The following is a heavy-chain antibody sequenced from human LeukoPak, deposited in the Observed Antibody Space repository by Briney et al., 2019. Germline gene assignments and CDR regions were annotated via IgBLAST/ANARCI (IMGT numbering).Heavy chain of an antibody. D-gene: IGHD2-15*01. J-gene: IGHJ4*02. CDR3: TTDTRRVVVPK. CDR1: GFSFNDAW. Sequence: GGSLRLSCAASGFSFNDAWMSWVRQAPGKGLEWVGRIKRKTDGGTTDYAAPVKGRFTISRDGSKTSLYLQMNNLKTEDTAVYYCTTDTRRVVVPKWGQGTLVTASS. CDR2: IKRKTDGGTT. V-gene: IGHV3-15*01.